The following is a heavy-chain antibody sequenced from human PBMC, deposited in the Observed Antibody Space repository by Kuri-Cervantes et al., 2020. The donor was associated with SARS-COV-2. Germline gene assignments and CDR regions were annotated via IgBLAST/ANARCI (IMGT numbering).Heavy chain of an antibody. D-gene: IGHD2-2*02. CDR1: GGSISSSSYY. Sequence: SETLSLTCTVSGGSISSSSYYWGWIRQPPGKGLEWIGSIYYSGSTYYNPSLKSRVTISVDTSKNQFSLKLSSVTAADTAVYYCARSGYIPYYYYYGMDVWGQGTTVTVSS. V-gene: IGHV4-39*01. J-gene: IGHJ6*02. CDR2: IYYSGST. CDR3: ARSGYIPYYYYYGMDV.